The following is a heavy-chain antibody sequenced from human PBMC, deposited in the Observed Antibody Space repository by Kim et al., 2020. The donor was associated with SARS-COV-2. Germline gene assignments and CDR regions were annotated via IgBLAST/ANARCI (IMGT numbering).Heavy chain of an antibody. CDR1: GGSISSRTYY. Sequence: SETLSLTCSVSGGSISSRTYYWGWIRQPPGKGLEWIGSISYSGTTFSNPTLRSRVSISGDTSKNSFSLKLSSVTAADTAVYYCVRKGYDVLSGNFDRDIWGQGLLVPVSA. J-gene: IGHJ4*02. V-gene: IGHV4-39*02. CDR2: ISYSGTT. CDR3: VRKGYDVLSGNFDRDI. D-gene: IGHD3-3*01.